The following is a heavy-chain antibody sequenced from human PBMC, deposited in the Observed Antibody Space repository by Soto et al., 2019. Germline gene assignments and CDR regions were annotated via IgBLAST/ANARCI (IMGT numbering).Heavy chain of an antibody. J-gene: IGHJ5*02. Sequence: QVQLVESGVGVGQPGRSVRLSCAVSGFTFSSYGMHWVREAPGKGLGGVALTSYDGRSEYYADCVKDRFTISRDNSTNTMYLQMNSLKGEDTAVYYSPKDALDSDMCSVYPAESWYHPWGHGNLVIVSS. V-gene: IGHV3-30*18. CDR3: PKDALDSDMCSVYPAESWYHP. D-gene: IGHD3-9*01. CDR2: TSYDGRSE. CDR1: GFTFSSYG.